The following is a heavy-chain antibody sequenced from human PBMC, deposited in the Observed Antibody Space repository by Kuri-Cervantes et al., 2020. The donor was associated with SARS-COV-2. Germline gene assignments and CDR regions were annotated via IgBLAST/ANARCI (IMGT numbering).Heavy chain of an antibody. D-gene: IGHD2-2*01. Sequence: GGSLRLSCAASGFTFSSHGMHWVRQAPGKGLEWVAVIWYDGSNKYYADSVKGRFTISRDNSKNTLYLQMNSLRAEDTAVYYCARGGDIVVVPAAIEFLRRFDPWGQGTLVTVSS. CDR2: IWYDGSNK. CDR1: GFTFSSHG. CDR3: ARGGDIVVVPAAIEFLRRFDP. V-gene: IGHV3-33*08. J-gene: IGHJ5*02.